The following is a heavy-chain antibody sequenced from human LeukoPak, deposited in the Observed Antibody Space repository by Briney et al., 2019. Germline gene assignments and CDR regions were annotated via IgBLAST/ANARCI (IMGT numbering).Heavy chain of an antibody. CDR2: IYKSGST. Sequence: PSETLSLTCTVSGGSISSGSYYWGWIRQPGGGGLEWIVRIYKSGSTNKNPSRKSRITISVDTSKNPFSLKLSSVTAADTAVYYCARDTEYCSSTSCYGWFDPWGQGTLVTVSS. D-gene: IGHD2-2*01. CDR1: GGSISSGSYY. V-gene: IGHV4-61*02. CDR3: ARDTEYCSSTSCYGWFDP. J-gene: IGHJ5*02.